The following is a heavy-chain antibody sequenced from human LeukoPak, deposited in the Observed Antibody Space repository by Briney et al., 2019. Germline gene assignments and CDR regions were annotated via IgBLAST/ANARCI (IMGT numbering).Heavy chain of an antibody. CDR1: GFTFDDYA. Sequence: GGSLRLSCAASGFTFDDYAMHWVRQAPGKGLEWVSGISWNSGSIGYADSVKGRFTISRDNSKNTLYLQMNSLRAEDTAVYYCARDALEWELDAFDIWGQGTMVTVSS. V-gene: IGHV3-9*01. J-gene: IGHJ3*02. CDR2: ISWNSGSI. CDR3: ARDALEWELDAFDI. D-gene: IGHD1-26*01.